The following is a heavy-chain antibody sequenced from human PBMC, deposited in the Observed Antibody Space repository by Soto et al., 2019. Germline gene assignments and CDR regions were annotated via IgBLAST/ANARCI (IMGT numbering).Heavy chain of an antibody. CDR3: AKDAPKPPRYYYTMDV. CDR1: GFTFSLYG. CDR2: ISYDGSSE. Sequence: QVQLVESGGGVVQPGRSLRLSCAASGFTFSLYGIHWVRQAPGKGLEWVAVISYDGSSEYYADSVKGRFTISRDNIKSTMYLQMNSLRAEDTAVYYCAKDAPKPPRYYYTMDVWGHGTTVTVSS. J-gene: IGHJ6*02. V-gene: IGHV3-30*18.